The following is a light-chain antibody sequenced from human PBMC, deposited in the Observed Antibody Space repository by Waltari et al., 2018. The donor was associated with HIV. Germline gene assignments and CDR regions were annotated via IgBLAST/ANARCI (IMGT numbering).Light chain of an antibody. CDR3: AAWDDSLSGRV. CDR2: NNN. Sequence: QSVLTQPPSASGTPGQRVTISCSGSSSNIGSNSVNWYQQLPGTAPKLLIYNNNWRPSGVPYRFSGSRSGTSASLAISGLQSEDEADYYCAAWDDSLSGRVFGGGTKLTVL. J-gene: IGLJ2*01. V-gene: IGLV1-44*01. CDR1: SSNIGSNS.